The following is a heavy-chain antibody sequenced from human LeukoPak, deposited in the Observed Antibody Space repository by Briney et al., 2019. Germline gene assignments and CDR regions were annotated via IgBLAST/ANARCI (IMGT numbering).Heavy chain of an antibody. V-gene: IGHV3-21*01. CDR3: ARAYSERYGLGYYYMDV. CDR1: GFTFSTYS. D-gene: IGHD1-26*01. J-gene: IGHJ6*03. Sequence: GGSLRLSCAASGFTFSTYSMNWVRQAPGKGLEWVSSISSSSYIYYADSVTGRFTISRDNAKKSVYLQMNSLRAEDTAVYYCARAYSERYGLGYYYMDVWGKGTTVTISS. CDR2: ISSSSYI.